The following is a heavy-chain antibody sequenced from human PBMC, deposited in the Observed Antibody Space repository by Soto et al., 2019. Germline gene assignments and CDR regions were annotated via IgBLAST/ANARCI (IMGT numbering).Heavy chain of an antibody. CDR3: AKDTRRYYDSSGYQNY. V-gene: IGHV3-23*01. D-gene: IGHD3-22*01. Sequence: GGSLRLSCAASGFTFSSYAMSWVRQAPGKGLEWVSAISGSGGSTYYADSVKGRFTISRDNSKDTLYLQMNSLRAEDTAVYYCAKDTRRYYDSSGYQNYWGQGTLVTVSS. J-gene: IGHJ4*02. CDR1: GFTFSSYA. CDR2: ISGSGGST.